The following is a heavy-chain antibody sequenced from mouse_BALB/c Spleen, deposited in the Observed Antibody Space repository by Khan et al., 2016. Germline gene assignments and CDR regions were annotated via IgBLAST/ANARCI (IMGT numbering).Heavy chain of an antibody. J-gene: IGHJ2*01. Sequence: EVQLQESGPSLVKPSQTLSLTCSVTGDSITSGYWNWIRKFPGNKLQYMGYISYSGSTYYNPSLKSRISITRDTSTNHYYLQLNTVTTEDTATYSCAGYDGYLFNYWGQGTTLTVSS. CDR2: ISYSGST. CDR1: GDSITSGY. D-gene: IGHD2-3*01. V-gene: IGHV3-8*02. CDR3: AGYDGYLFNY.